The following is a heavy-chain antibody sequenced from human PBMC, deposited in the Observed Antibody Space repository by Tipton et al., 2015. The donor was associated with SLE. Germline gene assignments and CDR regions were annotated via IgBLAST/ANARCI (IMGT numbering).Heavy chain of an antibody. D-gene: IGHD4-23*01. J-gene: IGHJ3*02. V-gene: IGHV4-4*02. CDR2: IYHSGST. CDR1: GGSISSSNW. CDR3: ARERGGGNSDAFDI. Sequence: SLRLSCAVSGGSISSSNWWSWVRQPPGKGLEWIGEIYHSGSTNYNPSLKSRVTISVDKSKNQFSLRLSSVTAADTAVYYCARERGGGNSDAFDIWGQGTMVTVSS.